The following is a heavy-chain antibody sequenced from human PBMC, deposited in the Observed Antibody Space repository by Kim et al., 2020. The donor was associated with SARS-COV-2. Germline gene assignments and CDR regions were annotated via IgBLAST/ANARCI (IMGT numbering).Heavy chain of an antibody. CDR1: GFTFSSYA. Sequence: GGSLRLSCAASGFTFSSYAMHWVRQAPGKGLEWVAVISYDGSNKYYADSVKGRFTISRDNSKNTLYLQMNSLRAEDTAVYYCARDFCSGGSCYQTLLSLTLYYSHSGMDVWGQGTTVTVSS. J-gene: IGHJ6*02. V-gene: IGHV3-30*04. CDR2: ISYDGSNK. CDR3: ARDFCSGGSCYQTLLSLTLYYSHSGMDV. D-gene: IGHD2-15*01.